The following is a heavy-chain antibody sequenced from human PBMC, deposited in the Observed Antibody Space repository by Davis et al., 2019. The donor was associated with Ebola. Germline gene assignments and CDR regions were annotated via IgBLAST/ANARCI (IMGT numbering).Heavy chain of an antibody. D-gene: IGHD5-18*01. CDR2: ISGSGGST. CDR1: GFTFSSYA. V-gene: IGHV3-23*01. J-gene: IGHJ4*02. Sequence: GESLKISCAASGFTFSSYAMSWVRQAPGKGLEWVSAISGSGGSTYYADSVKGRFTISRDNSKNTLYLQMNSLRAEDTAVYYCAKSGIQLWLRWYFDYWGQGTLVTASS. CDR3: AKSGIQLWLRWYFDY.